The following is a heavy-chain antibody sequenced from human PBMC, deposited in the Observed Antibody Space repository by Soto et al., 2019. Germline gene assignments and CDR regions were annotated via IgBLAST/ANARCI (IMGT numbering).Heavy chain of an antibody. CDR3: AKDPWETTVPPPPDY. D-gene: IGHD4-4*01. CDR1: GFSFSNFG. J-gene: IGHJ4*02. Sequence: QVQLVESGGGVVQPGRSLRLSCAASGFSFSNFGFHWVRQAPGKGLEWVAIISYDGSNKYYADSVKGRFTISRDSSKNTLYLQMNSLRAEDTGVYYCAKDPWETTVPPPPDYWGQGALVTVAS. V-gene: IGHV3-30*18. CDR2: ISYDGSNK.